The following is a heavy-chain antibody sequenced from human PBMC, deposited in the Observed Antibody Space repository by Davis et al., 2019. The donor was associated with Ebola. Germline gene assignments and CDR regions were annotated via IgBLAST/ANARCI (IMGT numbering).Heavy chain of an antibody. CDR3: ARDLRYDSSGYDYYFYMDV. CDR1: GGSISRGGSY. D-gene: IGHD3-22*01. CDR2: IYYSGST. V-gene: IGHV4-31*03. Sequence: PSETLSLTCTVSGGSISRGGSYWTWIRQHPGKGLEWIGYIYYSGSTYYKPSLKSRVTISLDTSKNQFSLNLYSVTAADTAVYYCARDLRYDSSGYDYYFYMDVWGKGTTVIVSS. J-gene: IGHJ6*03.